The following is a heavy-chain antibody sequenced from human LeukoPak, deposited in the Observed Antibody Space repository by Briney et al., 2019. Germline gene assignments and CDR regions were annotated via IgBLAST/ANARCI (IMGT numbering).Heavy chain of an antibody. Sequence: GGSLRLSCAASGFTFSSYAMNWVRQAPGKGLEWVSVISGSGVNTYYADSVKGRFTISRDNSKNTLYLQMNSLRAEDTAVYYCAKGGYQLLPICVWGQGTTVTVSS. CDR2: ISGSGVNT. CDR1: GFTFSSYA. CDR3: AKGGYQLLPICV. V-gene: IGHV3-23*01. D-gene: IGHD2-2*01. J-gene: IGHJ6*02.